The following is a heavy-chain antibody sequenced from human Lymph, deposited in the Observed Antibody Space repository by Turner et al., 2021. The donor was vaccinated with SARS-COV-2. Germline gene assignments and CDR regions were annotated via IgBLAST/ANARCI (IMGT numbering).Heavy chain of an antibody. CDR3: ARGPPDFPYYFDY. J-gene: IGHJ4*02. CDR1: GFTFSSYS. Sequence: EVQLVVSGGGLVKPGGSLRLSCAASGFTFSSYSMNWVRQAPGKGLEWVSSITFTSSYIYYADSVKGRFTIARDNAKNSLYLQMNSLRAEDTAVYYCARGPPDFPYYFDYWGQGTLVTVSS. D-gene: IGHD2-21*02. V-gene: IGHV3-21*01. CDR2: ITFTSSYI.